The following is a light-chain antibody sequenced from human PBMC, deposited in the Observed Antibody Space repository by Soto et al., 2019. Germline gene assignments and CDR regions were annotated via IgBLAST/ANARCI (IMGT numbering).Light chain of an antibody. J-gene: IGKJ4*01. Sequence: DIQMTQSPSSLSASVGDRVTITCRASQGISHYLAWYQQKPAKVPKLLIYAASTLQSGVPSRFSGSGSGTEFTLTISSLQPEDVATYYCQKYNSAPKTFGGGTKVDIK. V-gene: IGKV1-27*01. CDR1: QGISHY. CDR2: AAS. CDR3: QKYNSAPKT.